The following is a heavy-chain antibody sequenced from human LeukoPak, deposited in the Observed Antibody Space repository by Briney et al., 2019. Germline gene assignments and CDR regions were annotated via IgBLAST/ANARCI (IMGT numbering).Heavy chain of an antibody. J-gene: IGHJ6*02. CDR3: AKDAFQYSSSWGRYYYYYGMDV. V-gene: IGHV3-30*04. D-gene: IGHD6-13*01. Sequence: GGSLRLSCAASGFTFTNFAMHWVRQAPGKGLEWVAVISNDERNKYYADSVKGRFTISRDNSKSTLYLQMNSLRAEDTAVYYCAKDAFQYSSSWGRYYYYYGMDVWGQGTTVTVSS. CDR1: GFTFTNFA. CDR2: ISNDERNK.